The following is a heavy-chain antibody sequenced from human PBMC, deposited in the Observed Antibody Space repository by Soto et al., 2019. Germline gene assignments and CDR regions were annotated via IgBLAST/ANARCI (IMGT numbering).Heavy chain of an antibody. V-gene: IGHV3-23*01. CDR1: GFSFSSKH. J-gene: IGHJ4*02. CDR3: AHMTGFDY. CDR2: ISPSGGST. D-gene: IGHD3-9*01. Sequence: GSLRLSCAASGFSFSSKHMSWVREAPGKGLKWVSTISPSGGSTYYADSVKGRFTVSRDNAKNTLYLQMNSLTAEDTAVYYCAHMTGFDYWGQGTVVTAPQ.